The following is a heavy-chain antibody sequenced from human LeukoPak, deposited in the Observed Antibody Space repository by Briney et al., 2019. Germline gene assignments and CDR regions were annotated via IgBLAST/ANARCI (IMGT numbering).Heavy chain of an antibody. V-gene: IGHV1-2*02. CDR3: ARGLAAALGHFDS. Sequence: GASVKVSCKAFGYTFTGYYMHWVRQAPGQGPEWMGWINPNSGGTNYAQKFQGRVTMTRDTSISTVYMELSRLRSDDTAVFYCARGLAAALGHFDSWGQGTLVTVSS. CDR1: GYTFTGYY. J-gene: IGHJ4*02. CDR2: INPNSGGT. D-gene: IGHD2-15*01.